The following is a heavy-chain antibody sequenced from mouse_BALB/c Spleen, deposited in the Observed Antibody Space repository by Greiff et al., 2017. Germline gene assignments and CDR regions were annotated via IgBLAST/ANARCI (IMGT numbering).Heavy chain of an antibody. J-gene: IGHJ1*01. CDR1: GYTFTSYW. D-gene: IGHD2-2*01. V-gene: IGHV1S22*01. CDR2: IYPGSGST. Sequence: LQQPGSELVRPGASVKLSCKASGYTFTSYWMHWVKQRHGQGLEWIGNIYPGSGSTNYDEKFKSKGTLTVDTSSSTAYMHLSSLTSEDSAVYYCTRSRGGYGHWYFDVWGAGTTVTVSS. CDR3: TRSRGGYGHWYFDV.